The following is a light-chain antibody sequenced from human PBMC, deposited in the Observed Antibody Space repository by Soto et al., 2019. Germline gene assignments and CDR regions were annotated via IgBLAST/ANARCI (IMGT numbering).Light chain of an antibody. Sequence: QSVLTQPASVSGSPGQSITISCSGNSGDIGNYNLVSWYQQHPGKAPKLIIYEVTQRPSGVSVRFSGSKSGNTASLTISGLQAEDEAHYYCSSYVGSSVFHPFGGGTKLTVL. V-gene: IGLV2-23*02. J-gene: IGLJ2*01. CDR2: EVT. CDR1: SGDIGNYNL. CDR3: SSYVGSSVFHP.